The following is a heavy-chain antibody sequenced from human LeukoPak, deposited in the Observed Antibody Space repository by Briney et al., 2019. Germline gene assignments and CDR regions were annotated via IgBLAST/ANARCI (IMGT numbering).Heavy chain of an antibody. D-gene: IGHD2-15*01. Sequence: GASVKVSCKASGGTFSSYTIGWVRQAPGQGLEWMGRIIPILGIANYAQKFQGRVTITADKSTSTAYMELSSLRSEDTAVYYCARDVGWDAFDIWGQGTMVTVSS. J-gene: IGHJ3*02. V-gene: IGHV1-69*04. CDR1: GGTFSSYT. CDR2: IIPILGIA. CDR3: ARDVGWDAFDI.